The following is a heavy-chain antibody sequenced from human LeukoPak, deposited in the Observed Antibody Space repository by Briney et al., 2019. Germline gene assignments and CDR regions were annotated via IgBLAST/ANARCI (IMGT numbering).Heavy chain of an antibody. CDR1: GGSFSGYY. CDR2: INHSGST. V-gene: IGHV4-34*01. CDR3: ARGVHCSSTSCHGYYYMDV. J-gene: IGHJ6*03. D-gene: IGHD2-2*01. Sequence: SETLSLTCAVYGGSFSGYYWSWIRQPPGKGLEWIGEINHSGSTNYNPSLKSRVTISVDTSKNQFSLKLSSVTAADTAVYYCARGVHCSSTSCHGYYYMDVWGKGTTVTVSS.